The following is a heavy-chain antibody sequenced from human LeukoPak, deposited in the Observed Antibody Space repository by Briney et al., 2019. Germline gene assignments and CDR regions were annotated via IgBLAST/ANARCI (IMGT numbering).Heavy chain of an antibody. CDR3: ARGSSGRGFDY. CDR2: ISSSSSTI. V-gene: IGHV3-48*01. Sequence: GGSLRLSCVASGFTFSSYSMNWVRQAPGKGLEWVSYISSSSSTIYYADSVKGRFTISRDNAKSSLYLQMNSLRAEDTAVYYCARGSSGRGFDYWGQGTLVTVSS. J-gene: IGHJ4*02. D-gene: IGHD6-19*01. CDR1: GFTFSSYS.